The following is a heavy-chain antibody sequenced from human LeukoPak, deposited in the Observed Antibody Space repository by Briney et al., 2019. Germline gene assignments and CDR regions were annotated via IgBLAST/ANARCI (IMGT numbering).Heavy chain of an antibody. J-gene: IGHJ4*02. V-gene: IGHV4-4*09. CDR1: NGSISSYH. CDR3: ARLRVSGSYLYYFDY. D-gene: IGHD1-26*01. Sequence: PSETLSLTCTVSNGSISSYHWSWVRQPPGKGLEWIGYILTSGTTNYNPSLKSRLTISVDTSKNQFTPKLSSVTAADTAVYYCARLRVSGSYLYYFDYWGQGTLVTVSS. CDR2: ILTSGTT.